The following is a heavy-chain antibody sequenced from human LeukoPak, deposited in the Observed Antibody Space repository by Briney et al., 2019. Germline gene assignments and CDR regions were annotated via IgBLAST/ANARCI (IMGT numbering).Heavy chain of an antibody. J-gene: IGHJ4*02. CDR2: IHYSGST. Sequence: SETLSLTCTVSGGSISSYYWSWIRQPPGKGLEWIGYIHYSGSTNYNPSLKSRVTISVDTSKNQFSLKLSSVTAADTAVYYCARVQRGYSDYWGQGTLVTVSS. CDR3: ARVQRGYSDY. V-gene: IGHV4-59*01. D-gene: IGHD6-25*01. CDR1: GGSISSYY.